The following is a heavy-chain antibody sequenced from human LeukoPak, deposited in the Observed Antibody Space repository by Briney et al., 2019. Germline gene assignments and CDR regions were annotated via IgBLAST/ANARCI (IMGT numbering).Heavy chain of an antibody. V-gene: IGHV3-48*02. Sequence: GGSLRLSCAASGFTFSSYWMHWVRQAPGKGLEWVSYISSSGTTIYYADSVKGRFTISRDTAQNSLYLHMNSLRHEDTAMYYCARVPYTSSWYLLDYWGQGTLVTVSS. CDR3: ARVPYTSSWYLLDY. J-gene: IGHJ4*02. D-gene: IGHD6-13*01. CDR2: ISSSGTTI. CDR1: GFTFSSYW.